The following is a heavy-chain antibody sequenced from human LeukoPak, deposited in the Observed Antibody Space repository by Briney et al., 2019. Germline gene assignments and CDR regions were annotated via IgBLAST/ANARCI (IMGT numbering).Heavy chain of an antibody. J-gene: IGHJ6*02. CDR3: AKASIYVYYGMDV. CDR2: ISYSGST. Sequence: SETLSLTCTVSDGSISSSSYYWGWIRQPPGKGLEWIGSISYSGSTYYNSSLKSRVTISVDTSKNQFSLKLSSVTAADTAVYYCAKASIYVYYGMDVWGQGTTVIVSS. D-gene: IGHD3-16*02. V-gene: IGHV4-39*01. CDR1: DGSISSSSYY.